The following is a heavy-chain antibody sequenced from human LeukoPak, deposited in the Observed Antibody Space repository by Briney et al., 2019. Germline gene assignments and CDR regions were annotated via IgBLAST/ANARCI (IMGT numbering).Heavy chain of an antibody. J-gene: IGHJ4*02. D-gene: IGHD3-9*01. CDR3: AKCPTDYDSLTGYYPFDY. CDR2: ISGSGVST. CDR1: GFTFSNYA. V-gene: IGHV3-23*01. Sequence: GGSLRLSCAASGFTFSNYAMHWVRQAPGKGLEWVSTISGSGVSTFYADSVKGRFTISRDNSKSTLYLQMNSLRAEDTAVYYCAKCPTDYDSLTGYYPFDYWGQGTLVTVSS.